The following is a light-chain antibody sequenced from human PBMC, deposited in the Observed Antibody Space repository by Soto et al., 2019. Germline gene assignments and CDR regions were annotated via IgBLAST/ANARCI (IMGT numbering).Light chain of an antibody. CDR1: QSVSSY. CDR2: DAS. Sequence: EIVLTQSPATLSLSPGERATLSCRDSQSVSSYLACYKQKPGQAPRLLIYDASNRATGIPARFSGSGSGTDFTITISILEPEDLAVDYGHHRSNWSPTFGGGTKVVIK. V-gene: IGKV3-11*01. J-gene: IGKJ4*01. CDR3: HHRSNWSPT.